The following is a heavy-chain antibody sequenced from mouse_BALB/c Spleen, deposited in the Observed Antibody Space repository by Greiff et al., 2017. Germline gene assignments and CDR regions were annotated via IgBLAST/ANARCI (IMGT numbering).Heavy chain of an antibody. Sequence: EVQLVESGAELVKPGASVKLSCTASGFNIKDTYMHWVKQRPEQGLEWIGRIDPANGNTKYDPKFQGKATITADTSSNTAYLQLSSLTSEDTAVYYCADSTAYWGQGTLVTVSA. CDR3: ADSTAY. CDR1: GFNIKDTY. CDR2: IDPANGNT. D-gene: IGHD2-1*01. J-gene: IGHJ3*01. V-gene: IGHV14-3*02.